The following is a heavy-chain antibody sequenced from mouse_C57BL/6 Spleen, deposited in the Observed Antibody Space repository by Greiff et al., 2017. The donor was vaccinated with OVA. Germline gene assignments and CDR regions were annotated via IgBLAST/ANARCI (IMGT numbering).Heavy chain of an antibody. CDR3: ARANWDEAYYFDY. D-gene: IGHD4-1*01. CDR2: ISSGGSYT. J-gene: IGHJ2*01. CDR1: GFTFSSYG. V-gene: IGHV5-6*01. Sequence: EVKLVESGGDLVKPGGSLKLSCAASGFTFSSYGMSWVRQTPDTRLEWVATISSGGSYTYYPDRVKGRFTISRDNAKNTLYLQMSSLKSEDTAMYYCARANWDEAYYFDYWGQGTTLTVSS.